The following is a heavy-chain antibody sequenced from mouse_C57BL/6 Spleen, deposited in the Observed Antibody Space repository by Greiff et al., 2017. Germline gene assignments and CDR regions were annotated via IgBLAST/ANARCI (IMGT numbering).Heavy chain of an antibody. CDR1: GYTFTSYW. CDR2: INPSNGGT. V-gene: IGHV1-53*01. CDR3: ARTDPPRAMDY. J-gene: IGHJ4*01. Sequence: QVQLQQPGTELVKPGASVKLSCKASGYTFTSYWMHWVKQRPGQGLEWIGNINPSNGGTNYNEKFKGKATLTVNKSSSTAYMELRSLTSEDSAVYYCARTDPPRAMDYWGQGTSVTVSS.